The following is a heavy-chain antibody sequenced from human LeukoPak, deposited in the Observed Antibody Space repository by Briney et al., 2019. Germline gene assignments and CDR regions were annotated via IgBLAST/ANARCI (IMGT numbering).Heavy chain of an antibody. CDR3: TRGESYRRGWSHGY. J-gene: IGHJ4*02. CDR1: GFTFSSYA. D-gene: IGHD6-19*01. V-gene: IGHV3-23*01. CDR2: ISGSGGST. Sequence: GGSLRLSCAASGFTFSSYAMSWVRQAPGKGLEWVSAISGSGGSTYYADSVKGRFTISRDNSKNAVYLQMNSLKAEDTAVYYCTRGESYRRGWSHGYWGQGTLVTVSS.